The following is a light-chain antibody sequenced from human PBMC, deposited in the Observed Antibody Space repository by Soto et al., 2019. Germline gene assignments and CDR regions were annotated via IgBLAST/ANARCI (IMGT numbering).Light chain of an antibody. J-gene: IGLJ1*01. CDR2: EVS. CDR3: SSYTSSSTYV. CDR1: SSDIGASKY. Sequence: QSALTQPASVSGSPGQSITISCIGTSSDIGASKYVSWYQQHPGKAPKLMIYEVSNRPSGVSNRFSGSKSGNTASLTISGLQAEDEADYYCSSYTSSSTYVFGTGTKLTVL. V-gene: IGLV2-14*01.